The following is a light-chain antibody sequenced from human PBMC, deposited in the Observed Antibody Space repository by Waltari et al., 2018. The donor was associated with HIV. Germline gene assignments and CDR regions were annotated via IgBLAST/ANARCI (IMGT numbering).Light chain of an antibody. Sequence: QSALTQSASVSGSPGQSITISSTGTSSDVGSYNLVSWYQHHPGKAPKLMVYEVNKRPSGVSKRFAGSKAGNTASRTISGLQAEDEADYYCCSYAGSSTSVVFGGGTKLTVL. J-gene: IGLJ2*01. CDR3: CSYAGSSTSVV. V-gene: IGLV2-23*02. CDR2: EVN. CDR1: SSDVGSYNL.